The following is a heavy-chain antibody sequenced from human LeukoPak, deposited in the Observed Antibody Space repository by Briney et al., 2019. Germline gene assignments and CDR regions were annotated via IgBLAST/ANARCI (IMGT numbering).Heavy chain of an antibody. Sequence: GGSLRLSCAASGFTFNKYGMHWVRQAPGKGLEWVSVLSDGGSDKYYADSVKGRFTISRDNSKNTLSLQINSLRAEDTAVYYCAKEGSWNAFDIWGQGTMVTVSS. V-gene: IGHV3-30*18. D-gene: IGHD1-26*01. CDR1: GFTFNKYG. CDR2: LSDGGSDK. CDR3: AKEGSWNAFDI. J-gene: IGHJ3*02.